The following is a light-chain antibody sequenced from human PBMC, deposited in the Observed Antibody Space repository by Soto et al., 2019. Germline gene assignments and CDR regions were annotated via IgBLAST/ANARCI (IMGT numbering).Light chain of an antibody. Sequence: EIVLTQSPGTLSLSPGERATLSCRASQSIDSKYLGWYQQKPGQTPRLLIYGASSRATGIPDRFSGSGSGTPFTRTFSRLEPEDFPVYYWPHYGTSPGTYGLGTKVEIK. CDR1: QSIDSKY. J-gene: IGKJ1*01. CDR3: PHYGTSPGT. CDR2: GAS. V-gene: IGKV3-20*01.